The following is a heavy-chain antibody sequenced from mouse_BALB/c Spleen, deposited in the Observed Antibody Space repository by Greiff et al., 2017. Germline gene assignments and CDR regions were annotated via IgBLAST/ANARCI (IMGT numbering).Heavy chain of an antibody. CDR2: ISSGSSTI. CDR1: GFTFSSFG. CDR3: AKRYYGSLDY. J-gene: IGHJ4*01. Sequence: DVKLVESGGGLVQPGGSRKLSCAASGFTFSSFGMHWVRQAPEKGLEWVAYISSGSSTIYYADTVKGRFTISRDNPKNTLFLQMTSLRSEDTAMYYCAKRYYGSLDYWGQGTSVTVSS. D-gene: IGHD1-1*01. V-gene: IGHV5-17*02.